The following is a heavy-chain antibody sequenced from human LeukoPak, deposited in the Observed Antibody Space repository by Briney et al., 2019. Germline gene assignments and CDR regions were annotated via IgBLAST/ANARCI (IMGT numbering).Heavy chain of an antibody. CDR1: GGSISSSSYY. D-gene: IGHD1-26*01. J-gene: IGHJ3*02. Sequence: SETLSLTCTVSGGSISSSSYYWGWIRQPPGKGLEWIGSIYYSGSTYYNPSLKSRVTISVDTSKNQFSLKLSSVTAADTAVYYCATYSGSYFDAFDIWGQGTMVTVSS. V-gene: IGHV4-39*01. CDR3: ATYSGSYFDAFDI. CDR2: IYYSGST.